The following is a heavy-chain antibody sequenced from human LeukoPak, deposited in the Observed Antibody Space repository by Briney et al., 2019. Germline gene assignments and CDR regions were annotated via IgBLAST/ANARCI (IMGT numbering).Heavy chain of an antibody. CDR1: GFTFSSFW. CDR3: AKGRGSRVYASSDS. V-gene: IGHV3-74*01. D-gene: IGHD2/OR15-2a*01. J-gene: IGHJ5*01. Sequence: GGSLRLSCAASGFTFSSFWMHWVRQAPGKGLVWVSRIETDGSSTSYADSVKGRFTISRDNAKNTLFLQTNSLRGEDTAVYFCAKGRGSRVYASSDSWGHGTLVTVSS. CDR2: IETDGSST.